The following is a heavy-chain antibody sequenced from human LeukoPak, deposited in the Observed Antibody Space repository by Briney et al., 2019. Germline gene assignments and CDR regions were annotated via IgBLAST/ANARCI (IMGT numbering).Heavy chain of an antibody. D-gene: IGHD5-18*01. CDR3: ARTGGQIQLWSTGIDY. V-gene: IGHV1-69*05. J-gene: IGHJ4*02. Sequence: SVTLSCTASGGTFSSYAISWVRQAPGQGLEWMGGIIPIFGTANYAQKYKGRVTITTDESTSTAYMELSSLRSEDTAVYYCARTGGQIQLWSTGIDYWGQGTLVTVSS. CDR1: GGTFSSYA. CDR2: IIPIFGTA.